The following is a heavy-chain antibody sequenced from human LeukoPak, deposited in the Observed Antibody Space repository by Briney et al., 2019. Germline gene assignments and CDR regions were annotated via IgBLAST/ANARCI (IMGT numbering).Heavy chain of an antibody. D-gene: IGHD2-15*01. J-gene: IGHJ5*02. CDR3: VRREGYSSSPLGS. Sequence: SETLSLTCTVSGGSLYSYYWTWIRQPPGKGLEWIGYIHSSGSIHYNPSVRSRVTMSLDTSKNQFSFNLTSVTAADTAVYYCVRREGYSSSPLGSWGQGTLVTVSS. V-gene: IGHV4-59*08. CDR1: GGSLYSYY. CDR2: IHSSGSI.